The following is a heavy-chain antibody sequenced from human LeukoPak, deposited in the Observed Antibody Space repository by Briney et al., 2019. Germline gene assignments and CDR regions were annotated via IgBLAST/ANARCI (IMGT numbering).Heavy chain of an antibody. J-gene: IGHJ6*03. CDR3: ARHGSITMVRGRLRYYYMDV. D-gene: IGHD3-10*01. Sequence: GGSLRLSCAASRFTFSSYGMSWVRQAPGKGLEWVSGISSSGGSTYYADSVKGRFTISRDNSKNTLYLQMNSLRAEDTAVYYCARHGSITMVRGRLRYYYMDVWGKGTTVTISS. CDR2: ISSSGGST. CDR1: RFTFSSYG. V-gene: IGHV3-23*01.